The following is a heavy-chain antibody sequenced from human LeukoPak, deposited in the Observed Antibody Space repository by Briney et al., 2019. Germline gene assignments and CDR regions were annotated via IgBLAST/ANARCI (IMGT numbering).Heavy chain of an antibody. J-gene: IGHJ3*02. CDR1: GYTFTGYY. D-gene: IGHD2-2*02. CDR3: ASGVIVVPAAILSDAFDI. CDR2: INPNSGGT. V-gene: IGHV1-2*02. Sequence: ASVKVSCKASGYTFTGYYMHWVRQAPGQGLEWMGWINPNSGGTNYAQKFQGRVTMTRDTSISTAYMELSRLRSDDTAVHYCASGVIVVPAAILSDAFDIWGQGTMVTVSS.